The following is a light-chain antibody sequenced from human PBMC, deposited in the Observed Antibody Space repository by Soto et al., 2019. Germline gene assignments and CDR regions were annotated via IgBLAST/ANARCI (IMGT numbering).Light chain of an antibody. CDR3: QSYDSTAV. J-gene: IGLJ2*01. CDR2: NNI. CDR1: SSNIGAGYD. V-gene: IGLV1-40*01. Sequence: QSVLTQPPSVSGAPGQRVTISCTGSSSNIGAGYDVHWYQQLPGAAPRLLIYNNINRPSGVPDRFSGSKSGTSASLAITGLQAEDEADYYCQSYDSTAVFGGGTKVTVL.